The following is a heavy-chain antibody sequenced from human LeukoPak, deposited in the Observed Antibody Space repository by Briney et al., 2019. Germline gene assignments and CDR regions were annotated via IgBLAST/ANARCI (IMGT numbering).Heavy chain of an antibody. V-gene: IGHV3-21*01. CDR1: GFTFSSYS. CDR3: ARVLLVAGNYYYGMDV. CDR2: ISSSSSYI. D-gene: IGHD6-19*01. J-gene: IGHJ6*02. Sequence: GGSLRLSCAASGFTFSSYSMNWVRQAPGKGLEWVSSISSSSSYIYYADSVKGRFTISRDNAKNSLYLQMNSLRAEDTAVYYCARVLLVAGNYYYGMDVWGQGTTVTVSS.